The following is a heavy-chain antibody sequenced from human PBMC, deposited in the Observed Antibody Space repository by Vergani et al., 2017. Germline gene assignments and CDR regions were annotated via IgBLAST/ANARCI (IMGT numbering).Heavy chain of an antibody. J-gene: IGHJ3*02. CDR3: ARVGDYGDNLGDAFDI. Sequence: QLQLQESGSGLVKPSQTLSLTCAVSGGSISSGGYSWSWIRQPPGQGLEWIGYIYHSGSTYSNPSLKSRVTISVDRSKNQFSLKLSSVTAADTAVYYCARVGDYGDNLGDAFDIWGQGTMVTVSS. V-gene: IGHV4-30-2*01. D-gene: IGHD4-23*01. CDR1: GGSISSGGYS. CDR2: IYHSGST.